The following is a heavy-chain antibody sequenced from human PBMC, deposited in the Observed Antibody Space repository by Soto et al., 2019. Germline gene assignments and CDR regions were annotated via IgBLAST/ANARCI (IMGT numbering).Heavy chain of an antibody. Sequence: PVWSLRLSCAASGFTFSSYGMHWVRQAPGKGLEWVAVIWYDGSNKYYADSVKGRFTISRDNSKNTLYLQMNSLRAEDTAVYYCASSTVYYYDSNYGMDVWGQGPTVTVSS. CDR3: ASSTVYYYDSNYGMDV. V-gene: IGHV3-33*01. CDR1: GFTFSSYG. CDR2: IWYDGSNK. D-gene: IGHD3-22*01. J-gene: IGHJ6*02.